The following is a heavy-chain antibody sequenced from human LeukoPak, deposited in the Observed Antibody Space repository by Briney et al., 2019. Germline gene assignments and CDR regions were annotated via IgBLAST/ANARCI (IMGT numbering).Heavy chain of an antibody. D-gene: IGHD3-10*01. CDR3: ARINNYYGSGSFFTRGWSPDAFDI. Sequence: GASVKVSCKASGYTFTSYYMHWVRQAPGQGLEWMGIINPSGGSTSYAQKFQGRVTMTRDMSTSTVYMELSSLRSEDTAVYYCARINNYYGSGSFFTRGWSPDAFDIWGQGTMVTVSS. V-gene: IGHV1-46*01. CDR1: GYTFTSYY. J-gene: IGHJ3*02. CDR2: INPSGGST.